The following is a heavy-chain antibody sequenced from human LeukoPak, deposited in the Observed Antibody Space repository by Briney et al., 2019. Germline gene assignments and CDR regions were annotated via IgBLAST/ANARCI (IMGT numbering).Heavy chain of an antibody. D-gene: IGHD1-26*01. V-gene: IGHV3-23*01. CDR1: GFSFSSYV. CDR3: ARAGSWSSRPYFDY. CDR2: VSGSGGST. Sequence: GGSLRLSCAASGFSFSSYVMSWVRQAPGKGLEWVSAVSGSGGSTYSADSVKGRFTISRDNSKNMAYLQTSSLRAEDTAVYYCARAGSWSSRPYFDYWGQGILVSVSS. J-gene: IGHJ4*02.